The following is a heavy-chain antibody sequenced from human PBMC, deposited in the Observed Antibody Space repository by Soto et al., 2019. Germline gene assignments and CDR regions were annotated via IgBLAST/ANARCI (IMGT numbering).Heavy chain of an antibody. CDR1: GVSVNSDSYY. CDR2: IYYTGST. CDR3: AREFSNSPEAFDV. V-gene: IGHV4-61*03. J-gene: IGHJ4*02. D-gene: IGHD6-6*01. Sequence: PSETLSLTCTVSGVSVNSDSYYWSWIRQPPGKGLEWIGYIYYTGSTTYNPSLKSRVTISLDTSRNHFSLSLSSVTAADTAVFYCAREFSNSPEAFDVWGRGTLVTVS.